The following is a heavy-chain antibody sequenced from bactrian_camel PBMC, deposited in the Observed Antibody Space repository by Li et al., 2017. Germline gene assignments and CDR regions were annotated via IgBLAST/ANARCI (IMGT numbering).Heavy chain of an antibody. Sequence: QVQLVESGGGSVQAEGSLRLSCVASSSISGNKCVAWFRQAPGKEREGVAFIRVSGTTAYADSVKGRFSISRDNAKDTLYLQMNSLKPEDTAVYYCVTSSPHYWGQGTQVTVS. CDR1: SSISGNKC. J-gene: IGHJ4*01. CDR2: IRVSGTT. V-gene: IGHV3S55*01. CDR3: VTSSPHY. D-gene: IGHD2*01.